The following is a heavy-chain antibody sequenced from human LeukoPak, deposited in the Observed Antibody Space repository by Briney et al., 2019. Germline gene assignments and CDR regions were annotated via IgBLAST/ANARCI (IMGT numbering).Heavy chain of an antibody. CDR3: AVRRLGYSSGWPSDY. Sequence: GGSLRLSCAASGFTFSSYWMHWVCHTPGKGLVWVSRIKGDGSSTSYADSVKGRFTISRDNSKNTLYLQMNSLRAEDTAVYYCAVRRLGYSSGWPSDYWGQGTLVTVSS. CDR2: IKGDGSST. CDR1: GFTFSSYW. V-gene: IGHV3-74*01. J-gene: IGHJ4*02. D-gene: IGHD6-19*01.